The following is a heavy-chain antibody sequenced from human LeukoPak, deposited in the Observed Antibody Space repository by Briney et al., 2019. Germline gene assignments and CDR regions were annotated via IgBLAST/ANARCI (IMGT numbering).Heavy chain of an antibody. CDR3: ARDRNDILTGYSTDY. CDR2: ISGSGGST. Sequence: GGSLRLSCAGSGFTFSSYAMSWVRQAPGKGVEWVSAISGSGGSTYYAVSVKGRFTISRDNAKNSLYLQMNSLRAEDTAVYYCARDRNDILTGYSTDYWGQGTLVTVSS. V-gene: IGHV3-23*01. D-gene: IGHD3-9*01. CDR1: GFTFSSYA. J-gene: IGHJ4*02.